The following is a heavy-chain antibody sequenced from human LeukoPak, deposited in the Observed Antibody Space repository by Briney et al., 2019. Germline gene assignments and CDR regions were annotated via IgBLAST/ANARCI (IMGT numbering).Heavy chain of an antibody. CDR1: GGTFSSYA. V-gene: IGHV1-69*04. CDR2: IIPILGIA. D-gene: IGHD3-22*01. J-gene: IGHJ4*02. CDR3: ARGGTSDSSGYYSAY. Sequence: ASVKVSCKASGGTFSSYAISWVRQAPGQGLEWMGRIIPILGIAYYARKFQGRVTITADKSTSTDYMELSSLRSEDRVVYYCARGGTSDSSGYYSAYWGPGTLVTVSS.